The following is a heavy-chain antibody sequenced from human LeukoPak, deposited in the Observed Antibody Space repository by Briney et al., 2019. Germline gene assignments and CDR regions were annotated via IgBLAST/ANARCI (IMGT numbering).Heavy chain of an antibody. CDR1: GFTFSSYA. CDR2: ISGSGGST. J-gene: IGHJ4*02. CDR3: ARTSYYYDSSGYFDY. Sequence: GGSLRLSCAASGFTFSSYAMSWVRQAPGKGLEWVSAISGSGGSTYYADSVKGRFTISRDNSKNTLYLQMNSLRAEDTAVYYCARTSYYYDSSGYFDYWGQGTLVTVSS. V-gene: IGHV3-23*01. D-gene: IGHD3-22*01.